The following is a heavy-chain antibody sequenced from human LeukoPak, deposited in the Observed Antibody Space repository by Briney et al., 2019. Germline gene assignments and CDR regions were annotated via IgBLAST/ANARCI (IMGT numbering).Heavy chain of an antibody. Sequence: PGGSLRLSCTASGFTFSNYGITWVRQAPGKGLEWVSSVSSIGISSYYADSVKGRFTISRDNSQNTLCPQMNSLRAEDTAIYYCAKDMGSRATNLDYWGQGTLVTVSS. J-gene: IGHJ4*02. CDR1: GFTFSNYG. D-gene: IGHD1-26*01. V-gene: IGHV3-23*01. CDR3: AKDMGSRATNLDY. CDR2: VSSIGISS.